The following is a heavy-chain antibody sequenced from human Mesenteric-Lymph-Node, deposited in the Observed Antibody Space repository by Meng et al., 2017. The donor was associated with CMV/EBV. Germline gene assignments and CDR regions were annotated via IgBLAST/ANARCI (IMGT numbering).Heavy chain of an antibody. CDR1: GGTFSSYA. CDR2: IIPIFGTA. Sequence: SVKVSCKASGGTFSSYAISWVRQAPEQGLEWMGGIIPIFGTANYAQKFQGRVTITTDEPTSTAYMELSSLRSEDTAVYYCARDLTGSGYYSGWGQGTLVTVSS. D-gene: IGHD3-22*01. CDR3: ARDLTGSGYYSG. V-gene: IGHV1-69*05. J-gene: IGHJ4*02.